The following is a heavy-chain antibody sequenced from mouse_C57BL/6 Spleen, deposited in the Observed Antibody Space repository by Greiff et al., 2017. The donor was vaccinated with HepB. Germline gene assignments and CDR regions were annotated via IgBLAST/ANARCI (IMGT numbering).Heavy chain of an antibody. Sequence: VQLQQSDAELVKPGASVKISCKVSGYTFTDHTIHWMKQRPEQGLEWIGYIYPRDGSTKYNEKFKGKATLTADKSSSTAYMKRTSLKYEESAVYFCASSGYYYYDYWFAYWGQGTLVTVSA. CDR2: IYPRDGST. D-gene: IGHD2-4*01. J-gene: IGHJ3*01. CDR3: ASSGYYYYDYWFAY. CDR1: GYTFTDHT. V-gene: IGHV1-78*01.